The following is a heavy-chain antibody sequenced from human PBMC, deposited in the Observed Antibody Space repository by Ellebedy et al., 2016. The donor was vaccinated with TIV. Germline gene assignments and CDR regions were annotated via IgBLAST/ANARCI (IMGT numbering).Heavy chain of an antibody. CDR3: ARDYGGIDY. Sequence: GESLKISCAASGFTFSSYSMNWVRQAPGKGLEWVSYISSSSSTIYYADSVKGRFTISRDNAKNSLYLQMNSLRAEDTAVYYCARDYGGIDYWGQGTLVTVSS. V-gene: IGHV3-48*01. D-gene: IGHD4-23*01. J-gene: IGHJ4*02. CDR1: GFTFSSYS. CDR2: ISSSSSTI.